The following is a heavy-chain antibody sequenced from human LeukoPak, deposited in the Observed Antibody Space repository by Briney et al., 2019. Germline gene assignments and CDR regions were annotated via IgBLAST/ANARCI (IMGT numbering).Heavy chain of an antibody. Sequence: SGPTLVKPTRTLTLTCTFSGFSLTTSGVGVGWIRQPPGKALEWLALIYWDDDKRYSPSLKSRLTITKDTSKNQVVLTMTNMDPVDTATYYCAHSHTYYYGSVNYYFDYWGQGTLVTVSS. CDR3: AHSHTYYYGSVNYYFDY. J-gene: IGHJ4*02. V-gene: IGHV2-5*02. CDR1: GFSLTTSGVG. D-gene: IGHD3-10*01. CDR2: IYWDDDK.